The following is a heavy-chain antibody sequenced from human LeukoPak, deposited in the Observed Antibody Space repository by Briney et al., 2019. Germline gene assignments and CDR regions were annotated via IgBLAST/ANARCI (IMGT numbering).Heavy chain of an antibody. CDR1: GYTFTGYY. Sequence: ASVKVSCKASGYTFTGYYMHWVRQAPGQGLEWMGWINPNSDGTNYAQKFQGRVTMTRDTSISTAYMELSRLRSDDTAVYYCARRLWFGELSWFDPWGQGTLVTVSS. CDR2: INPNSDGT. J-gene: IGHJ5*02. D-gene: IGHD3-10*01. V-gene: IGHV1-2*02. CDR3: ARRLWFGELSWFDP.